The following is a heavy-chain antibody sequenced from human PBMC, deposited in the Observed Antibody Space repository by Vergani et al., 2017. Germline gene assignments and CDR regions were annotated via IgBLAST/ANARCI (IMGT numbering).Heavy chain of an antibody. CDR2: ISSSGSTI. Sequence: VQLVESGGGLVKPGGSLRLSCAASGFTFSSYEMNWVRQAPGKGLEWVSYISSSGSTIYYADSVKGRFTISRDNSKNTLYLQMNSLRAEDTAVYYCARDRTYGSGRYYFDYWGQGTLVTVSS. CDR1: GFTFSSYE. J-gene: IGHJ4*02. D-gene: IGHD3-10*01. CDR3: ARDRTYGSGRYYFDY. V-gene: IGHV3-48*03.